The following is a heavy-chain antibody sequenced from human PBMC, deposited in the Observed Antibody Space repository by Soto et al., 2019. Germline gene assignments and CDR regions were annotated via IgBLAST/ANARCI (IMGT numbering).Heavy chain of an antibody. J-gene: IGHJ5*02. CDR2: ISYDGSNK. D-gene: IGHD3-16*01. V-gene: IGHV3-30*18. CDR1: GFTFRSYG. CDR3: AKDHGGLDP. Sequence: VQLVESGGGVVQPWRSLRLSCAASGFTFRSYGMHWVPQAPGKGLEWVAIISYDGSNKYYADSVKGRGNISRDNSKNTLYLQRNRLRAEDTAVYDCAKDHGGLDPWGQGTLVTVSS.